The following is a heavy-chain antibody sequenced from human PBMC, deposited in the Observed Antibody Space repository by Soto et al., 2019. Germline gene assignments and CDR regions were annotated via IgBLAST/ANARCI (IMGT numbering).Heavy chain of an antibody. CDR1: GVSIGTNSYY. Sequence: TLSLTCTVSGVSIGTNSYYWGWVRQPPGKGLEWIGSISYSGSTYYSPSLKSRVTIFVDTSKNQFSLRLSSVTAADTAVYYCARHLNWFDPWGQGTLVTVSS. CDR2: ISYSGST. CDR3: ARHLNWFDP. V-gene: IGHV4-39*01. J-gene: IGHJ5*02.